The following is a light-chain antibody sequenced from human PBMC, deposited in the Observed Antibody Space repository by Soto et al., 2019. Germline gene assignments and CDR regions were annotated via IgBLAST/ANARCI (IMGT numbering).Light chain of an antibody. CDR3: QSFDTSLSGFLV. CDR2: DNN. Sequence: QSALTQPPSMSGAPGQRVTISCTGTSSNIGAGYDVHWYQQHPGTAPKLLIFDNNNRPSGVPDRFSGSKSDTSASLAITGVQAEDEADYYCQSFDTSLSGFLVFGGGTKVTVL. V-gene: IGLV1-40*01. CDR1: SSNIGAGYD. J-gene: IGLJ2*01.